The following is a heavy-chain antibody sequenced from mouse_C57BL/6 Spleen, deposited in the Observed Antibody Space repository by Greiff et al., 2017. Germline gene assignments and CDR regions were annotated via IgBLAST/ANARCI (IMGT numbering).Heavy chain of an antibody. CDR2: INPSNGGT. CDR3: ARSKLGYDFDY. Sequence: QVQLQQSGTELVKPGASVKLSCKASGYTFTSYWMHWVKQRPGQGLEWIGNINPSNGGTNYNEKFKSKATLTVDKSSSTSYMQLSRLTSEDSAVYYCARSKLGYDFDYWGQGTTLTVSS. V-gene: IGHV1-53*01. CDR1: GYTFTSYW. J-gene: IGHJ2*01. D-gene: IGHD3-1*01.